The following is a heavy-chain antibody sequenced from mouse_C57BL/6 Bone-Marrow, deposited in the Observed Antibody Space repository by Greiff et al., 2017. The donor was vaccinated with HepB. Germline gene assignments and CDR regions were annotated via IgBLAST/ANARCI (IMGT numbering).Heavy chain of an antibody. CDR2: ISSGGSYT. D-gene: IGHD1-1*01. CDR1: GFTFSSYG. Sequence: EVKVVESGGDLVKPGGSLKLSCAASGFTFSSYGMSWVRQTPDKRLEWVATISSGGSYTYYPDSVKGRFTISRDNAKNTLYLQMSSLKSEDTAMYYCARHEHYGSSYHDYWGQGTTLTVSS. J-gene: IGHJ2*01. CDR3: ARHEHYGSSYHDY. V-gene: IGHV5-6*01.